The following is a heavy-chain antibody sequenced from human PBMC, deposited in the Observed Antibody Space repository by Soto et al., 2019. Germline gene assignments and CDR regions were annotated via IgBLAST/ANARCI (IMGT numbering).Heavy chain of an antibody. CDR1: GFTVSSNY. D-gene: IGHD2-8*01. V-gene: IGHV3-53*04. Sequence: EVQLVESGGGLVQPGGSLRLSCAASGFTVSSNYISWVRQAPGKGLEWVSAIYSGGSTYYADSVKGRFTISKHNSMNTVYLQMNSLRAEDTAVYYCARGGRRFCANGACHFFDFWGQGTLVTVSS. J-gene: IGHJ4*02. CDR3: ARGGRRFCANGACHFFDF. CDR2: IYSGGST.